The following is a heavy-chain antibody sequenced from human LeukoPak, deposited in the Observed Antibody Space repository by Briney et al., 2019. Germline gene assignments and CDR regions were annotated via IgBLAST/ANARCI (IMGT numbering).Heavy chain of an antibody. CDR2: ISSIGDTS. V-gene: IGHV3-48*03. D-gene: IGHD5-12*01. Sequence: GGSLRLSCVVSGFTFSSFEMNWVRQAPGMGLEWVSYISSIGDTSYYADSVKGRFTISRDNAKNSLYLLMDGLRVEDTAFYYCAKDGGSGYDYNFDYWGQGTLVTVSS. J-gene: IGHJ4*02. CDR1: GFTFSSFE. CDR3: AKDGGSGYDYNFDY.